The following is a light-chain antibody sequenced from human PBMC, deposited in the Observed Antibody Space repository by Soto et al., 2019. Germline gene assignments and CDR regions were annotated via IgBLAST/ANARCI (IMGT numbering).Light chain of an antibody. J-gene: IGLJ2*01. CDR2: EVT. V-gene: IGLV2-8*01. CDR3: GAKAGSNKHVV. CDR1: SSDIGASNS. Sequence: QSALTQPPSASGSPGQSVTISCAGSSSDIGASNSVSWYQQHPGKAPKLLISEVTKRPSGVPDRFSGSKSGNTASLTVSGLQADYEADYSCGAKAGSNKHVVFGGGTKHTVL.